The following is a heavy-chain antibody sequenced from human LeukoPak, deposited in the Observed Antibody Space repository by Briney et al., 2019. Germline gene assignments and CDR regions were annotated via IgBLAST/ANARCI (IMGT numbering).Heavy chain of an antibody. CDR3: ARGKWELLVDY. D-gene: IGHD1-26*01. Sequence: SETLSLTCTVSGGSISSGDYYWSWIRQPPGKGLEWIWYIYYSGSTYYNPSLKSRVTISVDTSKNQFSLKLSSVTAADTAVYYCARGKWELLVDYWGQGTLVTVSS. J-gene: IGHJ4*02. V-gene: IGHV4-30-4*01. CDR1: GGSISSGDYY. CDR2: IYYSGST.